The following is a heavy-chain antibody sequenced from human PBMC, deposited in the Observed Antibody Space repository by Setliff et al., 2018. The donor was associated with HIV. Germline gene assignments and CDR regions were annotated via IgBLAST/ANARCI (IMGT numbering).Heavy chain of an antibody. CDR3: AKDRRYYYGSGSYAAET. Sequence: GGSLRLSCAASGFTFSRYAMTWVRQAPGKGLEWVSAISGSGIGSYYPDSVKGRFTNSRDNSKNTLFLQMNSLRAEDTAVYYCAKDRRYYYGSGSYAAETWGQGTLVTAPQ. V-gene: IGHV3-23*01. CDR1: GFTFSRYA. CDR2: ISGSGIGS. D-gene: IGHD3-10*01. J-gene: IGHJ5*02.